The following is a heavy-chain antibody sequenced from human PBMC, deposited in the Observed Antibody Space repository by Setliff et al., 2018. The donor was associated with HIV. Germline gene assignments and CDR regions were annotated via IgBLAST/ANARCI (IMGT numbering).Heavy chain of an antibody. CDR2: INPSDSDT. Sequence: GESLKISCKGSGYSFASYWIGWVRQMPGKGLEWMGMINPSDSDTRYSPSFQGQVTISADKSINTAYLQWSSLNASDTAMYFCARRALRDGYHPQYYFDYWGQGTLVTVSS. V-gene: IGHV5-51*01. CDR3: ARRALRDGYHPQYYFDY. D-gene: IGHD5-12*01. CDR1: GYSFASYW. J-gene: IGHJ4*02.